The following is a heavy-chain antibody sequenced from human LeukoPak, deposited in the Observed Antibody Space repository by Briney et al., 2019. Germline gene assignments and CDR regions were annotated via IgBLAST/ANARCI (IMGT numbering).Heavy chain of an antibody. D-gene: IGHD3-10*01. CDR1: GFTFSSYA. Sequence: GGSLRLSCAASGFTFSSYAMSWVRQAPGKGLEWVSAISGSGGSTYYADSVKGRFTISRDNSKNTLYLQMNSLGAEDTAVYYCAKGYYYGSGSLDAFDIWGQGTMVTVSS. V-gene: IGHV3-23*01. CDR2: ISGSGGST. CDR3: AKGYYYGSGSLDAFDI. J-gene: IGHJ3*02.